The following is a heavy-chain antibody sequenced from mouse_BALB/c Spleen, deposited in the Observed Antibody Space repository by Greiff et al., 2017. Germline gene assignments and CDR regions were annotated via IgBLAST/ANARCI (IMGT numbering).Heavy chain of an antibody. J-gene: IGHJ2*01. Sequence: EVKLMESGGDLVKPGGSLKLSCAASGFTFSSYGMSWVRQTPDKRLEWVATISSGGSYTYYPDSVKGRFTISRDNAKNTLYLQMSSLKSEDTAMYYCARQGLRDYFDYWGQGTTLTVSS. D-gene: IGHD3-1*01. CDR1: GFTFSSYG. V-gene: IGHV5-6*01. CDR3: ARQGLRDYFDY. CDR2: ISSGGSYT.